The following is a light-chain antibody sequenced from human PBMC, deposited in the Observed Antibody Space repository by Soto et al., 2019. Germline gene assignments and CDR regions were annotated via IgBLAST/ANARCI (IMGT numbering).Light chain of an antibody. Sequence: EVVLTQSPGTLSLSPGERATLSCRASQSVASRNLPWYQQKSGPAPRLLIFGASTRATGIPARFSGSGSEAEFALTISTLQSEDFAVYYCQQYSVWPLTFGGGTKVDIK. CDR1: QSVASRN. CDR3: QQYSVWPLT. CDR2: GAS. J-gene: IGKJ4*01. V-gene: IGKV3D-15*01.